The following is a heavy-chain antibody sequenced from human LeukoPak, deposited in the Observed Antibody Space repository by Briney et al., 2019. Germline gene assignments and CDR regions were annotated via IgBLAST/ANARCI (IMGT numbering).Heavy chain of an antibody. CDR2: INQGGSVK. Sequence: PGGSLRLSCAASGFTFRSYWMSWVRQAPGKGLEWVANINQGGSVKYYVDSVKGRFTISRDDAKNSLYVQMNSLRDEDTALYYCARAAVAESRYYYYMDVWGKGTTVTVSS. D-gene: IGHD6-19*01. J-gene: IGHJ6*03. CDR3: ARAAVAESRYYYYMDV. CDR1: GFTFRSYW. V-gene: IGHV3-7*03.